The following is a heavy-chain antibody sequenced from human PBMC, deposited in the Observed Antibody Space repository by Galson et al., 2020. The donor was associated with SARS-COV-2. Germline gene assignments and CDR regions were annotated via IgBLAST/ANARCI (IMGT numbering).Heavy chain of an antibody. J-gene: IGHJ3*02. CDR2: IDWDDDK. V-gene: IGHV2-70*01. Sequence: SGPTLVKPTQTLTLTCTFSGFSLSTSGMCVSWIRQPPGKALEWLALIDWDDDKYYSTSLKTRLTISQDTSKNQVVLTMTNMDPVDTATYYCARNKWELLGADAFDIWGQGTMVTVSS. CDR3: ARNKWELLGADAFDI. D-gene: IGHD1-26*01. CDR1: GFSLSTSGMC.